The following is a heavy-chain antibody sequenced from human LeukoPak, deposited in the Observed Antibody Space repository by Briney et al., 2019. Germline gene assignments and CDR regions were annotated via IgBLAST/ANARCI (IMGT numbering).Heavy chain of an antibody. CDR1: GFTFNNYA. CDR2: ISGSGPST. Sequence: GGSLTLSCVASGFTFNNYAMSWVRQAPGKGLEWVSSISGSGPSTDYTDAVKGRFIISRDKSKNTLHLQMNSLRAEDAALYYCARLPTFYYDSSGYHYDYWGQGTLVTVSS. D-gene: IGHD3-22*01. J-gene: IGHJ4*02. V-gene: IGHV3-23*01. CDR3: ARLPTFYYDSSGYHYDY.